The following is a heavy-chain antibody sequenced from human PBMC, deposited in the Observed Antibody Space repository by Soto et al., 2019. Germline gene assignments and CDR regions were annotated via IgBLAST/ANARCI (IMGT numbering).Heavy chain of an antibody. V-gene: IGHV2-26*01. CDR1: GFSLSNARMG. CDR2: IFSNDEK. D-gene: IGHD4-4*01. Sequence: SGPTLVNPTETLTLTCTVSGFSLSNARMGVSWIRQPPGKALEWLAHIFSNDEKSYSTSLKSRLTISKDTSKSQVVLTMTNMDPVDTAPYYCAHSLVGWGKRCYSNHKSYYYYYMDVWGKGTTVTVSS. CDR3: AHSLVGWGKRCYSNHKSYYYYYMDV. J-gene: IGHJ6*03.